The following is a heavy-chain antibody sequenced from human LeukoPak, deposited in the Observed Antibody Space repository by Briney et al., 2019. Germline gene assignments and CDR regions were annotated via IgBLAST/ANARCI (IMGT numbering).Heavy chain of an antibody. CDR3: AKQLGYCSDGSCYFPY. D-gene: IGHD2-15*01. CDR1: GFTLGEYA. Sequence: GGSLRLSCTASGFTLGEYAMSWVRQAPGKGLEWVSAISNNGGYTYYADSVQGRFTISRDNSKSTLCLQMNSLRAEDTAVYYCAKQLGYCSDGSCYFPYWGQGTLVTVSS. V-gene: IGHV3-23*01. J-gene: IGHJ4*02. CDR2: ISNNGGYT.